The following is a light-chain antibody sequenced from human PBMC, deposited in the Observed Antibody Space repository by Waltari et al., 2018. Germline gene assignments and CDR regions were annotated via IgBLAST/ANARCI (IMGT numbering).Light chain of an antibody. J-gene: IGKJ2*01. CDR3: QQYSSFST. CDR2: MAS. V-gene: IGKV1-5*03. Sequence: DIQMTQSPPTLSASVGDRVTISCRASQSVGTWLAWYQKKPGKAPKLLIYMASSLESGVPSRFSGSGSGTEFTLTISSLQPDDFATYSCQQYSSFSTFGQGTKVDI. CDR1: QSVGTW.